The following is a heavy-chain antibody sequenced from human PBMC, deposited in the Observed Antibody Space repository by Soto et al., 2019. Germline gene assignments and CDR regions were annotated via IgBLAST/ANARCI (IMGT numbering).Heavy chain of an antibody. D-gene: IGHD3-10*01. Sequence: QVQLQQWGAGLLKPSETLSLTCAVYGGSFSGYYWSWIRQPPGKGLEWIGEINQRGSTNYNPSLKSRVTISADTSKNQFSLKLSSVTAADTAVYYCAGGYGRNFAYWGKGTLATVSS. CDR1: GGSFSGYY. CDR3: AGGYGRNFAY. V-gene: IGHV4-34*01. J-gene: IGHJ4*02. CDR2: INQRGST.